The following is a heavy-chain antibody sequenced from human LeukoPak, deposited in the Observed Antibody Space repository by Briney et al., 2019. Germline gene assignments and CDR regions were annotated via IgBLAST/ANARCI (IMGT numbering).Heavy chain of an antibody. CDR3: GVSGYDSLLNY. J-gene: IGHJ4*02. V-gene: IGHV1-18*04. CDR1: GSTFTSYG. D-gene: IGHD5-12*01. CDR2: ISGYNGDT. Sequence: GGLVKFSFKASGSTFTSYGISWVRQAPGQGLEWMGWISGYNGDTKYAHNFQGRVTMTIDTSTSTAYMELRSLRSDDTAVYYCGVSGYDSLLNYWGQGTLVTVSS.